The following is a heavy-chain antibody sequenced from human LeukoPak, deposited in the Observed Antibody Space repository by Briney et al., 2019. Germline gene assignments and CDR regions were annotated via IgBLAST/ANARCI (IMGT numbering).Heavy chain of an antibody. CDR2: IYSGGST. D-gene: IGHD5-24*01. CDR3: ARSPPRSRDGYNRFDY. Sequence: GGSLRLSCAASGFTVSSNYMSWVRQAPGKGLEWVSVIYSGGSTYYADSVKGRFTISRDKSKNTLYLQMNSLRAEDTAVYYCARSPPRSRDGYNRFDYWGQGTLVTVSS. J-gene: IGHJ4*02. V-gene: IGHV3-53*01. CDR1: GFTVSSNY.